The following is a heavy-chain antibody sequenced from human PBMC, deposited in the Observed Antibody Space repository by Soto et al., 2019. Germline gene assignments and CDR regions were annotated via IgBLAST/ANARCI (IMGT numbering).Heavy chain of an antibody. Sequence: ASVKVSCKVSGYTLTELSMHWVRQAPGKGLEWMGGFDPEDGETIYAQKFQDRVTMTEDTSTDTAYMELSSLRSEDTAVYYCATGTRDGYKLAVGYWGQGTLVTVSS. CDR1: GYTLTELS. J-gene: IGHJ4*02. D-gene: IGHD5-12*01. CDR3: ATGTRDGYKLAVGY. CDR2: FDPEDGET. V-gene: IGHV1-24*01.